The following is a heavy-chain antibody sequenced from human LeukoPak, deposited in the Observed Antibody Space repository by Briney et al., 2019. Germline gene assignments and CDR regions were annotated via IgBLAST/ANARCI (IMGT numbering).Heavy chain of an antibody. Sequence: SETLSLTCTVSGGSISSSSYYWGWIRQPPGKGLEWIGRIYTSGSTNYNPSLKSRVTMSVDTSKNQFSLKLSSVTAADTAVYYCARILLDGSLYHMDVWGKGTTVTVSS. V-gene: IGHV4-39*07. J-gene: IGHJ6*03. CDR1: GGSISSSSYY. CDR2: IYTSGST. D-gene: IGHD3-3*01. CDR3: ARILLDGSLYHMDV.